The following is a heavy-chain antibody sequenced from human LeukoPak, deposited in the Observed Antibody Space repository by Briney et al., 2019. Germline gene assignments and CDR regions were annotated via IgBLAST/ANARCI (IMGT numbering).Heavy chain of an antibody. J-gene: IGHJ4*02. Sequence: GRSLRLSCAASGFTFSSYAMSWVRQAPGKGLEWVSTLRGSGDPIYYADSVKGRFTISRDNAENSLYLQMNSLRAEDTAVYYCAKDRSGIAAASYFDYWGQGTLVTVSS. V-gene: IGHV3-23*01. CDR2: LRGSGDPI. D-gene: IGHD6-13*01. CDR1: GFTFSSYA. CDR3: AKDRSGIAAASYFDY.